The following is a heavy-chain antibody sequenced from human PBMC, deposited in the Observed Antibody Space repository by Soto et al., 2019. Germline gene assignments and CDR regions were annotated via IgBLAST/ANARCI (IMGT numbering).Heavy chain of an antibody. CDR1: GLSITNTW. J-gene: IGHJ4*02. D-gene: IGHD3-3*01. Sequence: EVKLVESGGGLVQPGGSLRLSCAASGLSITNTWMHWVRQAPGKGLEWVGRVKSKADGGTADYAAPVKGRFTVSRDDSKNTQYLQMNSLKMEDTAVYYCNSYPDFWGGHTPLWGQGTLVTVSS. CDR2: VKSKADGGTA. CDR3: NSYPDFWGGHTPL. V-gene: IGHV3-15*07.